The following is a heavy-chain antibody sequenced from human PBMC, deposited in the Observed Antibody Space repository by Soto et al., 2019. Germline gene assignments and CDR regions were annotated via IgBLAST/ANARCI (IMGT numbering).Heavy chain of an antibody. V-gene: IGHV4-59*01. CDR2: LYYGRSA. D-gene: IGHD3-22*01. CDR3: ALRSMAVVPEY. CDR1: GDSISSYY. Sequence: QVQLQESGPGLVKPSETLSLTRAVSGDSISSYYCMWIRQPPGKGLESIGYLYYGRSANYNPSLKSRVTLSVGTSTSQCSLTLSSMTAADTAVYYCALRSMAVVPEYWGQGTLVTVSS. J-gene: IGHJ4*02.